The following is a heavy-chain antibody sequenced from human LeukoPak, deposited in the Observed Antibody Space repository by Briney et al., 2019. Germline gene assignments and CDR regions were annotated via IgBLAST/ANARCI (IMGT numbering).Heavy chain of an antibody. V-gene: IGHV3-30-3*01. D-gene: IGHD6-19*01. CDR2: ISYDESNR. CDR3: ARRGSSGCFDY. CDR1: GSTFNTYT. J-gene: IGHJ4*02. Sequence: GGSLRLSCAASGSTFNTYTIHWVRQAPGKGLEWVAVISYDESNRYYADSVKGRFTISRDNSKNTLYLQMNSLRAEDTAVYYCARRGSSGCFDYWGQGTLVTVSS.